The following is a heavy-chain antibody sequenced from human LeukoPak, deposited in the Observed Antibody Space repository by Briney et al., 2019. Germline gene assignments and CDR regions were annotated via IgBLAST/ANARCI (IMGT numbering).Heavy chain of an antibody. D-gene: IGHD1-1*01. J-gene: IGHJ4*02. Sequence: GGSLRLSCAASGFTFSSYAMSWVRQAPGKGLEWVSVIYSGGSTYYADSVKGRFTISRHNSKNTLYLQMNSLRAEDTAVYYCARGKANRRHFDYWGQGTLVTVSS. CDR2: IYSGGST. CDR1: GFTFSSYA. CDR3: ARGKANRRHFDY. V-gene: IGHV3-53*04.